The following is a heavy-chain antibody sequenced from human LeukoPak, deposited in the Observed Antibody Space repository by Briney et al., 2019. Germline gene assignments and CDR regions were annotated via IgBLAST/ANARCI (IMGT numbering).Heavy chain of an antibody. CDR3: AKAKSGRRDYDGFHI. J-gene: IGHJ3*02. V-gene: IGHV3-23*01. D-gene: IGHD5-12*01. Sequence: GGSLRLSCVASGVPFRYYAITWVRKAPGRGLEWVSGISGRGVRTYSADSVKGRLSISRENSKNALYLQMDSLRAEDTALYYCAKAKSGRRDYDGFHIWGQGTTVTVFS. CDR1: GVPFRYYA. CDR2: ISGRGVRT.